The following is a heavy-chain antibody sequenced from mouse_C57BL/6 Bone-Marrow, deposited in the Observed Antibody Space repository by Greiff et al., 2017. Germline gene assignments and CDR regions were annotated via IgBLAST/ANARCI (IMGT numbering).Heavy chain of an antibody. CDR2: IYPRSGNT. CDR1: GYTFTSYG. CDR3: ARWLPYAMDY. D-gene: IGHD2-2*01. Sequence: QVQLQQSGAELARPGASVKLSCKASGYTFTSYGISWVKQRTGQGLEWIGEIYPRSGNTYYNEKFKGKATFTADTSSNTAYMQLSSLTTEDSAIYYCARWLPYAMDYWGQGTAVSVSS. J-gene: IGHJ4*01. V-gene: IGHV1-81*01.